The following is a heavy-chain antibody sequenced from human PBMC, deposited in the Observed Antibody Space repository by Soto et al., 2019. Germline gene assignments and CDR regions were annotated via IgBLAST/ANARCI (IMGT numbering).Heavy chain of an antibody. D-gene: IGHD6-13*01. CDR3: ARNWGVATSSAAFDI. V-gene: IGHV3-23*01. CDR2: ISGSGGSR. CDR1: GFSFISYA. Sequence: EVQMLESEGGLVQPGGSLRLSCEVSGFSFISYAMSWVRQAPGKGLEWVSLISGSGGSRYYADSVKGRFTISRDYSRDTLFLQMNSLRAEDTAVYHCARNWGVATSSAAFDIWGQGTTVTVSS. J-gene: IGHJ3*02.